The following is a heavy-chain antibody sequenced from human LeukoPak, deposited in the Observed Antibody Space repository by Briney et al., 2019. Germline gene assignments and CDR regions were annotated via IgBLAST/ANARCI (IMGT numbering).Heavy chain of an antibody. CDR2: FDPEDGET. CDR1: GYTLTELS. V-gene: IGHV1-24*01. CDR3: ATATHFFGVVIHNWFDP. D-gene: IGHD3-3*01. J-gene: IGHJ5*02. Sequence: ASVKVSCKVSGYTLTELSMHWVRQAPGKGLEWKGGFDPEDGETIYAQKFQGRVTMTEDTSTDTAYMELSSLRSEGTAVYYCATATHFFGVVIHNWFDPWGQGTLVTVSS.